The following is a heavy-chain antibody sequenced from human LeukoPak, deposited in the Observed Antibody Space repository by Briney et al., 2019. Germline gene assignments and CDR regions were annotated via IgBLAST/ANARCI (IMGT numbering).Heavy chain of an antibody. D-gene: IGHD1-26*01. CDR1: GGSISSYY. J-gene: IGHJ5*02. CDR2: IYYSGST. V-gene: IGHV4-59*01. Sequence: SETLSLTCTVSGGSISSYYWSWIRQPPGKGLEWIGYIYYSGSTNYNPSLKCRVTISVDTSKNQFSLKLSSVTAADTAVYYCAGDGHSLANWFDPWGQGTLVTVSS. CDR3: AGDGHSLANWFDP.